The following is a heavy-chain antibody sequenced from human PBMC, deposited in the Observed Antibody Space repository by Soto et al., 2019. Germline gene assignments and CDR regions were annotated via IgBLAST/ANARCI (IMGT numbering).Heavy chain of an antibody. CDR1: GFTFSSYW. Sequence: PGGSLRLSCAASGFTFSSYWMSCVRQAPGKGLEWVSNRKQAGSEKYDVDSVKGRFTISRDNAKNPLSLQMTSLRAEDTAVYYCAKYTHYSSSPWWSLQHYYYSYYLDVWGKGTTVTVSS. J-gene: IGHJ6*03. CDR2: RKQAGSEK. V-gene: IGHV3-7*01. CDR3: AKYTHYSSSPWWSLQHYYYSYYLDV. D-gene: IGHD6-6*01.